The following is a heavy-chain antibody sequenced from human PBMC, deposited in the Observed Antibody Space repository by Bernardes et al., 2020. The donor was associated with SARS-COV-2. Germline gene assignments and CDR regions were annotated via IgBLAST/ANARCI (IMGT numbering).Heavy chain of an antibody. CDR1: DDALRRGHNY. V-gene: IGHV4-61*02. CDR3: ARVGRFGSGRDP. CDR2: IHTAGFS. D-gene: IGHD3-10*01. Sequence: SETLSLTCSVSDDALRRGHNYWLWIRQPAGEGLHYIGRIHTAGFSDYNPSLKGRVTLAVDTAKNQISLELTSVTAADTGIYYCARVGRFGSGRDPWGQGTLV. J-gene: IGHJ5*02.